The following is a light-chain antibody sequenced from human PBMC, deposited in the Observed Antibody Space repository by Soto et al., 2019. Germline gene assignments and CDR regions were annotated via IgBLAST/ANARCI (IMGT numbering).Light chain of an antibody. V-gene: IGLV1-44*01. J-gene: IGLJ3*02. CDR3: AAWDDSLNGPWV. Sequence: QSVPTQPPSASETPGQRVTISCSGSSSNIGINTVNWYQHLPGMAPKLLIYNNDQRPSGVPDRFSGSKSGTSASLAISGLQSEDEAYYYCAAWDDSLNGPWVFGGGTKLTVL. CDR2: NND. CDR1: SSNIGINT.